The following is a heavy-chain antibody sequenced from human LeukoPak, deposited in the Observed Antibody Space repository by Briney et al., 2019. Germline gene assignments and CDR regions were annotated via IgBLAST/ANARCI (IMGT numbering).Heavy chain of an antibody. CDR3: ARAGSTNSWFDP. V-gene: IGHV3-21*01. Sequence: GGSLRLSCAASGFTFSDNTMTWVRQAPGKGLEWVSSISSWSSFIYSADSVTGRFTISRDNAKNSLYLQMNSPRAEDTAVYYCARAGSTNSWFDPWGQGTLVIVSS. CDR1: GFTFSDNT. J-gene: IGHJ5*02. CDR2: ISSWSSFI. D-gene: IGHD2-2*01.